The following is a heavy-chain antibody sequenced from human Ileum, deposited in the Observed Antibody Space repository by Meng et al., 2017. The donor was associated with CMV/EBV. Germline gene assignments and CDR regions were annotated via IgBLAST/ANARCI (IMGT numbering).Heavy chain of an antibody. CDR3: TTPGYVSGPL. J-gene: IGHJ4*02. CDR2: VKSKTDGGTT. D-gene: IGHD3-10*01. Sequence: VLVRPSESMSLLCTCSGVAISIYCWNWIRQAPGKGLEWIGRVKSKTDGGTTDYAAPVKDRFTISRDDSKNTLFLQMHSLKAEDTAMYYCTTPGYVSGPLWGQGTLVTVSS. CDR1: GVAISIYC. V-gene: IGHV3-15*07.